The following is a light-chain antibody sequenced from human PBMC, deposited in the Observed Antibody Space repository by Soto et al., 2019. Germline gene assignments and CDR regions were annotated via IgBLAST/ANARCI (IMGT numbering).Light chain of an antibody. CDR3: QQDGKA. V-gene: IGKV3-20*01. J-gene: IGKJ1*01. CDR2: DAS. CDR1: QSITGNY. Sequence: DTALTQSAGTLSLSPGEGATLACRASQSITGNYSAGYAQKPGQAPSLLXYDASNRATGMPARFSGSGSGTDFTLTISSPEPEDFAVYYCQQDGKAFGQGTKVDIK.